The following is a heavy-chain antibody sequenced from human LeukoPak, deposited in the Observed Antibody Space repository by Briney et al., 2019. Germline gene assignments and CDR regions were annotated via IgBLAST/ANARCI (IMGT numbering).Heavy chain of an antibody. CDR2: ISSSSSTI. V-gene: IGHV3-48*01. D-gene: IGHD6-19*01. CDR1: GFTFSSYW. Sequence: PGGSLRLSCAASGFTFSSYWMHWVRQAPGKGLEWVSYISSSSSTIYYADSVKGRFTISRDNAKNSLYLQMNSLRAEDTAVYYCARGGSGTTLKYWGQGTLVTVSS. J-gene: IGHJ4*02. CDR3: ARGGSGTTLKY.